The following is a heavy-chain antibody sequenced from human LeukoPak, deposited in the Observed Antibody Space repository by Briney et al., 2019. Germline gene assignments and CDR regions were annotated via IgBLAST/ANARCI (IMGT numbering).Heavy chain of an antibody. CDR2: IIPIFGTA. CDR1: GGTFSSYA. D-gene: IGHD3-22*01. V-gene: IGHV1-69*05. J-gene: IGHJ4*02. Sequence: SVKVSCKASGGTFSSYAISWVRQAPGQGLEWMGRIIPIFGTANYAQKFQVRVTITTDESTSTAYMELSSLRSEDTAVYYCARGGYYDSSGYYAPRGYFDYWGQGTLVTVSS. CDR3: ARGGYYDSSGYYAPRGYFDY.